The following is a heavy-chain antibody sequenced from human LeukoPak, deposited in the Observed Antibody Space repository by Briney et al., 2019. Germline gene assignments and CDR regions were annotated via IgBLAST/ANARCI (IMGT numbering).Heavy chain of an antibody. J-gene: IGHJ4*02. V-gene: IGHV4-59*01. D-gene: IGHD1-26*01. CDR1: GDPISSYY. CDR3: ARFSSQLLKTGGFDS. Sequence: SETLSLTCTVSGDPISSYYWSWIRQPPGKGLEWIGYIFDSENSTYNPSLESRVIISVDTSKDQLSLKLTSVTAADTAVYYCARFSSQLLKTGGFDSWGQGTLVTVFS. CDR2: IFDSENS.